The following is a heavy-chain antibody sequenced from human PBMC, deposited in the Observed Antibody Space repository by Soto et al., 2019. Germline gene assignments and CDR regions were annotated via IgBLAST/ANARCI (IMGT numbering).Heavy chain of an antibody. CDR1: CGSMISHY. CDR2: IHSGGDT. CDR3: ARISGGPIC. Sequence: SETLCLTGTISCGSMISHYWHWFRQPAGKRLDWIGRIHSGGDTSYNPSLTNRVEMSLDTSKKQISLKLKSMTAADTAVYYCARISGGPICWGQGTLVTVAS. V-gene: IGHV4-4*07. J-gene: IGHJ4*02.